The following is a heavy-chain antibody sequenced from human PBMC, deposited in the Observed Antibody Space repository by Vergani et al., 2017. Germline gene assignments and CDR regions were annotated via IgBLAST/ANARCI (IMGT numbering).Heavy chain of an antibody. Sequence: EVQLVESGGGLVKPGGSLRLSCAASGFTFSSYSMNWVRQAPGKGLEWVSSISSSSSYIYYADSVKGRFTISRDNAKNSLYLQMNSLRAEDTAVYYCASDRRVRGVNEYWGQGTLVTVSA. V-gene: IGHV3-21*01. CDR3: ASDRRVRGVNEY. CDR2: ISSSSSYI. CDR1: GFTFSSYS. J-gene: IGHJ4*02. D-gene: IGHD3-10*01.